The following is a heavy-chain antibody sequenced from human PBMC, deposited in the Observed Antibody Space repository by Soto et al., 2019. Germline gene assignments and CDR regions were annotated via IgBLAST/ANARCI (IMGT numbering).Heavy chain of an antibody. Sequence: QVQLQESGPGLVRPSQTLSLTCTVSGGSINSGDSYWNWIRQNPEKGLEWIGYINYRGTTFYNPSPKSRIIISADTSENQFSLKLNSVTAADTAVYYFVRDAPGVAPYWGQGTLVTVSS. CDR1: GGSINSGDSY. D-gene: IGHD2-15*01. CDR3: VRDAPGVAPY. J-gene: IGHJ4*02. V-gene: IGHV4-31*03. CDR2: INYRGTT.